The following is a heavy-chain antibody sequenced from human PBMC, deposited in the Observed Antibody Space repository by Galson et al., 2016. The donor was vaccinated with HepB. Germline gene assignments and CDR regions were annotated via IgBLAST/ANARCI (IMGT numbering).Heavy chain of an antibody. J-gene: IGHJ3*02. V-gene: IGHV1-3*01. D-gene: IGHD3-22*01. Sequence: SVKVSCKASGYTFSNSAIHWVRQAPGQGLEWMGWIIVGNGKTNYAQKFQGRVTITSDTSATTVYMELSSLTSEDTAVYYSAREEGVIIVGDDVFDIWGHGTMITVSS. CDR1: GYTFSNSA. CDR3: AREEGVIIVGDDVFDI. CDR2: IIVGNGKT.